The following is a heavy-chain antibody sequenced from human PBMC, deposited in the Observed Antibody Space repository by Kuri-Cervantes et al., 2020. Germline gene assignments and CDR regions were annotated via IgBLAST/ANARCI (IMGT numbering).Heavy chain of an antibody. CDR1: GGTFSSYA. V-gene: IGHV1-3*03. CDR3: ARDHNWYFDL. J-gene: IGHJ2*01. Sequence: ASVKVSCKASGGTFSSYAISWVRQAPGQGLEWMGWINAGNGNTKYSQEFQGRVTITRDTSASTAYMELSSLRSEDMAVYYCARDHNWYFDLWGRGTLVTVSS. CDR2: INAGNGNT.